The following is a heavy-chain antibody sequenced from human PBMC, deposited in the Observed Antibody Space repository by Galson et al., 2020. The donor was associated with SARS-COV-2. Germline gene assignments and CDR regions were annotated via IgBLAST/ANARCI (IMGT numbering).Heavy chain of an antibody. J-gene: IGHJ3*02. V-gene: IGHV3-13*01. CDR2: AGSVGDT. Sequence: GGSLRLSCAASGFTFSDYDMHWVRQASGKSLEWVSLAGSVGDTYYLGSVKGRFIISRDNAKSSLYLQMNSLTAGDTAIYYCTRGQVGNAFDIWGQGTLVTVSS. CDR1: GFTFSDYD. CDR3: TRGQVGNAFDI. D-gene: IGHD1-26*01.